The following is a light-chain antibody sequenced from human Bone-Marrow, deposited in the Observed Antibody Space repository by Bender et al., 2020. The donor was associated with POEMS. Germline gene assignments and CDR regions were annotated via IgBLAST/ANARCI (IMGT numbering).Light chain of an antibody. CDR1: SADVGGYEY. J-gene: IGLJ3*02. CDR3: CSYADNSVWV. Sequence: QSALTQPASVSASPGQSLTISCTGTSADVGGYEYVSWYQQYPGRVPKLLIYDVSERPLGVPDRFSGSKSDNTASLTISGLQAEDEADFYCCSYADNSVWVFGGGTKLTVL. CDR2: DVS. V-gene: IGLV2-14*03.